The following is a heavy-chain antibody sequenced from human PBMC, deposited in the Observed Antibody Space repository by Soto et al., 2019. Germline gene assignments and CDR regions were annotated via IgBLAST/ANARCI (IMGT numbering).Heavy chain of an antibody. D-gene: IGHD1-26*01. CDR1: NGSISSGDYY. CDR3: ARDVLGPTPFDY. J-gene: IGHJ4*02. Sequence: QVQLQESGPGLVKPSQTLSLTCTVSNGSISSGDYYWSWIRQPPGKGLEWIGSIYYSGSTDYNPSLKSRITLSVDTSKNQFSLKLSSVTVADTAVYYCARDVLGPTPFDYWGQGTLVTVSS. CDR2: IYYSGST. V-gene: IGHV4-30-4*01.